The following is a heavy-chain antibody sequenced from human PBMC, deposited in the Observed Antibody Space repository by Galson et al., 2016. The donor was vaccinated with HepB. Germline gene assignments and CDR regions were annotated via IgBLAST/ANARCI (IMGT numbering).Heavy chain of an antibody. CDR2: ISFDGSTA. D-gene: IGHD6-13*01. J-gene: IGHJ4*02. V-gene: IGHV3-30*18. CDR1: GFIFSNYG. Sequence: SLRLSCAASGFIFSNYGMHWVRQAPGKGLEWVAVISFDGSTAYYGDSVKGRFTISSDTYRNTLSLQMNSLRAEDTAVYYCAKGRSAIAAAGLNYWGQGTLVTVSS. CDR3: AKGRSAIAAAGLNY.